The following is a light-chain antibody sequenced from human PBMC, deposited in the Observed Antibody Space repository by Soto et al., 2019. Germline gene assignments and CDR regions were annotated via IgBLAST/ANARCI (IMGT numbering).Light chain of an antibody. CDR1: QSLLHLNGNNY. Sequence: DIVMTQSPLSLPVIPGEPASISCRASQSLLHLNGNNYLDWYLQKPGQSPQLLIYLGSNRASGVPDRFSGSGSGTDFTLKISRVEAEDVGIYYCMQALQNPVTFGQGTRLEIK. CDR2: LGS. CDR3: MQALQNPVT. V-gene: IGKV2-28*01. J-gene: IGKJ5*01.